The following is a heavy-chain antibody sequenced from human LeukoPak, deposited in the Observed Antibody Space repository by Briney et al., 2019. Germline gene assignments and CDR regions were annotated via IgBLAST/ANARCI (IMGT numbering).Heavy chain of an antibody. V-gene: IGHV3-30*02. Sequence: PGGSLRLSCAASGFTFSSYGMHWVRQAPGKELEWVAFIRYDGSNKYYADSVKGRFTISRDNSKNTLYLQMNSLRAEDTAVYYCAKDRSGSYSQGLDYWGQGTLVTVSS. CDR1: GFTFSSYG. D-gene: IGHD1-26*01. CDR3: AKDRSGSYSQGLDY. CDR2: IRYDGSNK. J-gene: IGHJ4*02.